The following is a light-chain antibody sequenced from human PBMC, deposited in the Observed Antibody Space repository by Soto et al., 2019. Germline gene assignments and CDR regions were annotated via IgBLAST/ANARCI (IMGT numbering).Light chain of an antibody. V-gene: IGLV1-51*01. J-gene: IGLJ2*01. CDR2: ANN. CDR1: SSNIGDNF. Sequence: QSVLTQPPSVSAAPGQKVTISCSGSSSNIGDNFVSWYQQLPGTAPKLLIYANNKRPSGIPDRFPGSKSGTSATLGITGLQTGDEADYYCGAWDNNLSGVFGGGTKLTVL. CDR3: GAWDNNLSGV.